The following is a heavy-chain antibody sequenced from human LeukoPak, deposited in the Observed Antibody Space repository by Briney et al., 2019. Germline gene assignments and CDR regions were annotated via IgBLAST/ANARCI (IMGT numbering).Heavy chain of an antibody. CDR1: GDSLSSSTCN. J-gene: IGHJ5*02. CDR2: ISQSGNS. Sequence: SETLSLTCKVSGDSLSSSTCNWSWIRQPPGKGLEWIGYISQSGNSYFTPSLKSRVTMSVDTSKNQFSLKLSSVTAADTAVYYCARDLLSGLRSIWFDPWGQGTLVTVSS. D-gene: IGHD3-3*01. V-gene: IGHV4-39*07. CDR3: ARDLLSGLRSIWFDP.